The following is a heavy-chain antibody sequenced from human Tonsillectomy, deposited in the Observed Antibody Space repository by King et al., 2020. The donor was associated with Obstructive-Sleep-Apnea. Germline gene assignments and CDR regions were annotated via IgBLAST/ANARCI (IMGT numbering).Heavy chain of an antibody. CDR3: ARVPEGGSY. Sequence: VQLVESGGGVVQPGRSLRLSCADSGFTFSSYAMHWVRQAPGKGLEWVAVISYDGSDQYYADSVKGRFTISRDNSRTTLYLQMNSLTAEDTAVYYCARVPEGGSYWGQGTLVTVSS. J-gene: IGHJ4*02. D-gene: IGHD3-16*01. V-gene: IGHV3-30*04. CDR1: GFTFSSYA. CDR2: ISYDGSDQ.